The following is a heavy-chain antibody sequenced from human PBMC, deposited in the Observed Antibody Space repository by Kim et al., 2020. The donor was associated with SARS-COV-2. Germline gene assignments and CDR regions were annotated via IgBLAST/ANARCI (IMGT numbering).Heavy chain of an antibody. V-gene: IGHV4-34*01. Sequence: SETLSLTCAVYGGSFSGYYWSWIRQPPGKGLEWIGEINHSGSTNYNPSLKSRVTISVDTSKNQFSLKLSSVTAADTAVYYCARRRVSSPSSKPRGWFDPWGQGTLVTVSS. J-gene: IGHJ5*02. D-gene: IGHD6-13*01. CDR2: INHSGST. CDR1: GGSFSGYY. CDR3: ARRRVSSPSSKPRGWFDP.